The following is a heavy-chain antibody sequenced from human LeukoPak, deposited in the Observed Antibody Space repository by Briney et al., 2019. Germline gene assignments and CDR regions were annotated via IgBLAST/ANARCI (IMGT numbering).Heavy chain of an antibody. D-gene: IGHD5-18*01. CDR3: ARGFREYSYG. Sequence: SETLSLTCTVSGGSVSSGSYYWSWIRQPPGKGLEWIGYIYYSASTNYNPSLKSRVTISVDTSNNQFSLKLSSVTAADTAVYYCARGFREYSYGWGQGTLVTVSS. J-gene: IGHJ4*02. V-gene: IGHV4-61*01. CDR2: IYYSAST. CDR1: GGSVSSGSYY.